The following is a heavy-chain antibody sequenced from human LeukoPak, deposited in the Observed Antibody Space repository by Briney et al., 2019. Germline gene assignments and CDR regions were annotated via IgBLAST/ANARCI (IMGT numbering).Heavy chain of an antibody. V-gene: IGHV4-34*01. CDR3: ARHFTSTNNVLRYFDWFLSWFDP. CDR1: GGSFSGYY. Sequence: KSSETLSLTCAVYGGSFSGYYWSWIRQPPGKGLEWIGEINRSGSTNYNPSLKSRVTISVDTSKNQFSLKLSSVTAADTAVYYCARHFTSTNNVLRYFDWFLSWFDPWGQGTLVTVSS. CDR2: INRSGST. D-gene: IGHD3-9*01. J-gene: IGHJ5*02.